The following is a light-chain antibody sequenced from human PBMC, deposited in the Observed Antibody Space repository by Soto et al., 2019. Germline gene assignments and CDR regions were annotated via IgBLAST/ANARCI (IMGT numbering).Light chain of an antibody. Sequence: EIVLTQSPATLSMSPGERATLSCRASQSVRTYLAWYQQKPGQAPRLLIHDASSRATGIPARFSGSGSGTDFTLTISSLEPEDFAFYYCQQRSNWPLTFGGGSKVEIK. V-gene: IGKV3-11*01. J-gene: IGKJ4*01. CDR2: DAS. CDR3: QQRSNWPLT. CDR1: QSVRTY.